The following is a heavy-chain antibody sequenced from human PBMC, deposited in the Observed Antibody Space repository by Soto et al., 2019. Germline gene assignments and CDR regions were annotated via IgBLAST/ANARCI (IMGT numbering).Heavy chain of an antibody. J-gene: IGHJ4*02. Sequence: EVQLVESGGGLVQPGGSLRLSCAASGFTFGSDPMHWVRQAPGKGLEYVSAISTNGDSTFYANSVKGRFTISRDHSKNTLYLQMGSLRAEDMGVYYCAREGMSRPRWVFDYWGQGTLVTASS. CDR3: AREGMSRPRWVFDY. CDR1: GFTFGSDP. CDR2: ISTNGDST. D-gene: IGHD6-13*01. V-gene: IGHV3-64*01.